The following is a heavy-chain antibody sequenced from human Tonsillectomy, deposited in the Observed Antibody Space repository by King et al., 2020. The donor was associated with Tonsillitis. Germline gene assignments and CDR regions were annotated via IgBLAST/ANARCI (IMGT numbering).Heavy chain of an antibody. V-gene: IGHV3-30*18. Sequence: VQLGESGGGVVQPGRSLRLSCEASGFTFSSYGMHWVRQAPGKGLEWVAVISYDRTYKYYADSLKGRFTISRDNSKNTLYLQMNSLRTEDTAVYYCAKDWVAAAGPAGGMDVWGQGTTVTVSS. CDR3: AKDWVAAAGPAGGMDV. J-gene: IGHJ6*02. D-gene: IGHD6-13*01. CDR1: GFTFSSYG. CDR2: ISYDRTYK.